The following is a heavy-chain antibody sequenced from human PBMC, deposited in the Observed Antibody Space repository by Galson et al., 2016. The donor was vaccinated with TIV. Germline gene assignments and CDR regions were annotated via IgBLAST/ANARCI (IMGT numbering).Heavy chain of an antibody. J-gene: IGHJ4*02. Sequence: SLRLSCAASGFTFSDYSMSWIRQAPGKGLEWISYISGSGITTYYADSVKGRFTISRDNAKNSLFLHMNSLRAEDTAVYYCATGLVPPAIDYWGQGNLVTVSS. CDR2: ISGSGITT. CDR1: GFTFSDYS. CDR3: ATGLVPPAIDY. V-gene: IGHV3-11*01. D-gene: IGHD2-2*02.